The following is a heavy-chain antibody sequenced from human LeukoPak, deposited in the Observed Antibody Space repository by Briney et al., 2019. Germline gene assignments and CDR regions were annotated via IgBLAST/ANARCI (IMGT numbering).Heavy chain of an antibody. CDR3: ARAKDGYNRGYFDY. V-gene: IGHV3-7*01. CDR2: IKQDGSEK. Sequence: PGGSLRLSCAASGFTFSSYWMSWVRQAPGKGLEWVANIKQDGSEKYYVDSVEGRFTISRDNAKNSLYLQMNSLRAEDTAVYYCARAKDGYNRGYFDYWGQGTLVTVSS. D-gene: IGHD5-12*01. J-gene: IGHJ4*02. CDR1: GFTFSSYW.